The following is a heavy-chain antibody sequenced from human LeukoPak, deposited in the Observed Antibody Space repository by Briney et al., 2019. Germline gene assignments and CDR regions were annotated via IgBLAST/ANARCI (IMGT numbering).Heavy chain of an antibody. D-gene: IGHD1-26*01. CDR1: GFTVSSNY. CDR2: IYSGGST. CDR3: ARVGGGSYGLEYAFDI. Sequence: GGCLRLSCAASGFTVSSNYMSWVRQAPGKGLEWVSVIYSGGSTYYADSVKGRFTISRDNSKNTLYLQMNSLRAEDTAVYYCARVGGGSYGLEYAFDIWGQGTMVTVSS. J-gene: IGHJ3*02. V-gene: IGHV3-53*01.